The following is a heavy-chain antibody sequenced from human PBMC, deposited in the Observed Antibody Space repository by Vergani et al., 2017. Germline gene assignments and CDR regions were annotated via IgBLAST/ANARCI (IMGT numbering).Heavy chain of an antibody. CDR1: GYTFTSYA. D-gene: IGHD2-2*01. CDR2: IIPIFGTA. V-gene: IGHV1-69*13. CDR3: AKANGVGTSPAANPFDAFDI. J-gene: IGHJ3*02. Sequence: QVQLVQSGAEVKKPGASVKVSCKASGYTFTSYAISWVRQAPGQGLEWMGGIIPIFGTANYAQKFQGRVTITADESTSTAYMELSSLRAEDTAVYYCAKANGVGTSPAANPFDAFDIWGQGTMVTVSS.